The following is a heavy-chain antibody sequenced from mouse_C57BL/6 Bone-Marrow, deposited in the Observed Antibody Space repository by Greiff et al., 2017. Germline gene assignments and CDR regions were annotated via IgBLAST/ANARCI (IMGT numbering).Heavy chain of an antibody. CDR2: IHPNSGST. Sequence: VQLQQPGAALVKPGASVQLSCKASGYTFTSYWLHWVTQRPGHGLEWIGMIHPNSGSTNYNEKFKSKDTLTVDNSSSTAYMQLSSLTSEDSAVYYCARTDYYGSRNWGQGTLVTVSA. D-gene: IGHD1-1*01. CDR3: ARTDYYGSRN. CDR1: GYTFTSYW. V-gene: IGHV1-64*01. J-gene: IGHJ3*01.